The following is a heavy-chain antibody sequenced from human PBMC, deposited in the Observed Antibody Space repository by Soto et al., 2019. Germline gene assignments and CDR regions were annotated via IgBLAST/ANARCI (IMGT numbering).Heavy chain of an antibody. CDR2: IYYSGNT. V-gene: IGHV4-39*01. J-gene: IGHJ3*02. D-gene: IGHD2-2*01. Sequence: SETLSLTCTVSGGSISSSSYYWGWIRQPPGKGLEWIGSIYYSGNTYYNPSLKSRVTISVDTSKNQFSLKLISVTAADTAVYYCARNVVVPAPAAFDIWGQGTMVTVSS. CDR3: ARNVVVPAPAAFDI. CDR1: GGSISSSSYY.